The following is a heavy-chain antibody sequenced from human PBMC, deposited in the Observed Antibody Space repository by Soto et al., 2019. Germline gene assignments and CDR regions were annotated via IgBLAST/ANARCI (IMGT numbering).Heavy chain of an antibody. CDR3: AKAHIVLMVYGDAFDI. CDR2: ISGSGGST. D-gene: IGHD2-8*01. Sequence: GGSLRLSCAASGFTFSSYAMSWVRQAPGKGLEWVSAISGSGGSTYYADSVKGRFTISRDNSKNTLYLQMNSLRAEDTAVYYCAKAHIVLMVYGDAFDIWGQGTMVTVSS. V-gene: IGHV3-23*01. J-gene: IGHJ3*02. CDR1: GFTFSSYA.